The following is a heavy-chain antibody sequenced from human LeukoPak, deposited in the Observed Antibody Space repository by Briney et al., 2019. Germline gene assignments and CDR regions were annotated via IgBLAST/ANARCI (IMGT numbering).Heavy chain of an antibody. D-gene: IGHD3-22*01. CDR3: ARPHYDSSGYYYTLDY. CDR1: GFTFSSYS. V-gene: IGHV3-21*01. J-gene: IGHJ4*02. CDR2: ISSSSSYI. Sequence: GGSLRLSCAASGFTFSSYSMNWVRQAPGKGLEWVSSISSSSSYIYYADSVKGQFTISRDNAKNSLYLQMNSLRAEDTAVYYCARPHYDSSGYYYTLDYWGQGTLVTVSS.